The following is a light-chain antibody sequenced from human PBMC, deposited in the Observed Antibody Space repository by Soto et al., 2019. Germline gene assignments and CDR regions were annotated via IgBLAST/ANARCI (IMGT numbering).Light chain of an antibody. CDR1: EVGAHRF. CDR2: EVI. J-gene: IGLJ2*01. V-gene: IGLV2-14*01. Sequence: QSALTQPASVSGSPGQSITISCTGTEVGAHRFVSWYQQVPGTAPQLLIYEVIKRPSGISPRFSGSKAGNTASLTISGLQSYDEADYFCSTYTSASTSFGGGTKLTVL. CDR3: STYTSASTS.